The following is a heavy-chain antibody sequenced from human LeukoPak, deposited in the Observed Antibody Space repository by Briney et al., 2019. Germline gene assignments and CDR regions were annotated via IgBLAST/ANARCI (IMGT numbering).Heavy chain of an antibody. V-gene: IGHV1-69*04. D-gene: IGHD3-22*01. CDR1: GGTFSSYA. J-gene: IGHJ4*02. CDR3: ARARKTYYYDSSGYS. Sequence: PWASVKVSCKASGGTFSSYAISWVRQAPGQGLEWMGRIIPILGIANYAQKFQGRVTITADKSTSTAYMELSSLRSEDTAVYYCARARKTYYYDSSGYSWGQGTLVTVSS. CDR2: IIPILGIA.